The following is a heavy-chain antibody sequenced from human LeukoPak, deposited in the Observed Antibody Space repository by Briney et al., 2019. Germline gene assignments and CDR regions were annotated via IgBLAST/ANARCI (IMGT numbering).Heavy chain of an antibody. D-gene: IGHD2-15*01. CDR2: FYNSGLA. V-gene: IGHV4-59*12. CDR3: ARAHDLNTYCSGGSCYSGAFDI. J-gene: IGHJ3*02. Sequence: SETLSLTCTVSGASISNYYWSWIRLPPEKGLEWIGYFYNSGLANYNPSLKSRVTIRVDTSKNQFSLKLSSVTAADTAVYYCARAHDLNTYCSGGSCYSGAFDIWGQGTMVTVSS. CDR1: GASISNYY.